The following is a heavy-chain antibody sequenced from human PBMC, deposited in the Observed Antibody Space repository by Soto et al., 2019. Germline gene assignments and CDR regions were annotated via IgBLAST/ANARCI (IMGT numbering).Heavy chain of an antibody. CDR2: INPKSGGT. CDR3: ARARGLELATIRFDP. D-gene: IGHD5-12*01. V-gene: IGHV1-2*02. J-gene: IGHJ5*02. CDR1: GYTFSGYY. Sequence: ASVKVSCTASGYTFSGYYMHWVRQAPGQGLEWMGWINPKSGGTKYAQKFQGRVTMTRDTSISTAYMELSSLRYDDTAVYYCARARGLELATIRFDPWGQGTLVTVSS.